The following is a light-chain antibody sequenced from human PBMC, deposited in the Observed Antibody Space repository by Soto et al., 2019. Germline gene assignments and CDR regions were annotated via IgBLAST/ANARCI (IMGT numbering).Light chain of an antibody. CDR3: QQRSNWPIT. J-gene: IGKJ5*01. V-gene: IGKV3-15*01. CDR1: QSVSGD. CDR2: GAS. Sequence: EIVMTQSPATLSASPGERATLSCRASQSVSGDLAWYQQTPGQAPRLLIYGASTRATGVPARFSGRGSGTEFTLTISSLEPEDFALYYCQQRSNWPITFGQGTRLEI.